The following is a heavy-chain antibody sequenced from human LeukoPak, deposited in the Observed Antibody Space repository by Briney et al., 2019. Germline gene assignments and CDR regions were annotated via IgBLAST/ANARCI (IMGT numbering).Heavy chain of an antibody. CDR1: GFTLPNTW. Sequence: GGSLRLSCAASGFTLPNTWMSWVRQAPGKGLEWVGRIKSKTDGGTADYAAPGKGRFTISRDDSKNTMYLQMNSLKTEDTAVYYCITWRWFDPWGQGTLVTVSS. J-gene: IGHJ5*02. CDR2: IKSKTDGGTA. V-gene: IGHV3-15*01. CDR3: ITWRWFDP.